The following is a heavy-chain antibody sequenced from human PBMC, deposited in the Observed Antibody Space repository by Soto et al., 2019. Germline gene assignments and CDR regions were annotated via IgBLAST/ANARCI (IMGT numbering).Heavy chain of an antibody. V-gene: IGHV3-48*01. D-gene: IGHD2-15*01. CDR1: GFTFSSYS. Sequence: EVQLVESGGGLVQPGGSLRLSCAASGFTFSSYSMNWVRQAPGKGLEWVSYISSSSSTIYYADSVKGRFTISRDNAKNSLYLQMNSLRAEDMAVYYCAKRYCSGGSCYSNTYTWFDPWGQGTLVTVSS. CDR2: ISSSSSTI. CDR3: AKRYCSGGSCYSNTYTWFDP. J-gene: IGHJ5*02.